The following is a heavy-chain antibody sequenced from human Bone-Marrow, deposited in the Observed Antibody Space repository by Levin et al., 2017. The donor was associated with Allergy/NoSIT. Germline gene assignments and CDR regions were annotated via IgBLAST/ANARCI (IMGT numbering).Heavy chain of an antibody. CDR3: AREEGWGYHYGMDI. CDR1: GFTFTSFW. CDR2: IERDGSET. J-gene: IGHJ6*02. Sequence: SCTASGFTFTSFWMTWVRQAPGKGPEWVANIERDGSETYYVDSVKGRFTISRDNAKNSVYLQMNSLRVDDTAVYYCAREEGWGYHYGMDIWGQGTTVTVSS. V-gene: IGHV3-7*01. D-gene: IGHD3-16*02.